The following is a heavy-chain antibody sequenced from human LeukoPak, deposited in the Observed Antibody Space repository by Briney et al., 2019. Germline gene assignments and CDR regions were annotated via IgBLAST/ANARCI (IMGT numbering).Heavy chain of an antibody. Sequence: ASVKVSCKASGYTFTGYYMHWVRQAPGQGLEWMGWISAYNGNTNYAQKLQGRVTMTTDTSTSTAYMELRSLRSEDTAVYYCARDYRDSSDTYAFDIWGQGTMVTVSS. CDR3: ARDYRDSSDTYAFDI. CDR1: GYTFTGYY. D-gene: IGHD3-22*01. J-gene: IGHJ3*02. V-gene: IGHV1-18*04. CDR2: ISAYNGNT.